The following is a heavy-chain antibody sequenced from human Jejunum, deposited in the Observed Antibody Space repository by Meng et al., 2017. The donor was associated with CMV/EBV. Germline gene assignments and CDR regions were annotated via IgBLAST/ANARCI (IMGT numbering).Heavy chain of an antibody. J-gene: IGHJ5*02. Sequence: LTFTVSGGSVSSGSYFWSWIRQPPGKGLEWIGYIYYSGSTSYNPSLKSRVTISIDTSNNQLSLKLSSVTAADTAVYYCARGWGWFDPWGQGTLVTVSS. CDR3: ARGWGWFDP. CDR2: IYYSGST. D-gene: IGHD3-16*01. V-gene: IGHV4-61*01. CDR1: GGSVSSGSYF.